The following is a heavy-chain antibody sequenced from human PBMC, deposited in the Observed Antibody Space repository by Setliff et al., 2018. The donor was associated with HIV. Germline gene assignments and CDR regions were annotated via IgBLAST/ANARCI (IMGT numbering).Heavy chain of an antibody. CDR2: IRFDGGDK. D-gene: IGHD6-6*01. V-gene: IGHV3-30*07. Sequence: GESLKISCAASRFTFSTYAMHWVRQAPGKGLEWVAFIRFDGGDKYYADSVKGRFTISRDNSKNTLYLQMNSLRAEDTAVYYCAKVSSSSMAFQHWGQGTLVTVSS. CDR3: AKVSSSSMAFQH. J-gene: IGHJ1*01. CDR1: RFTFSTYA.